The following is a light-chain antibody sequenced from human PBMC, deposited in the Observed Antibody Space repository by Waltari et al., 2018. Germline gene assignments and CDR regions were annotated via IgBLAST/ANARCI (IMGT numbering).Light chain of an antibody. CDR3: QQYYDTPRT. CDR2: WAS. CDR1: QSVLYSSNNKNY. Sequence: DFVMTQSPDSLAVSLGERATINCKSSQSVLYSSNNKNYLAWYQQKPGQPPKLRFSWASTRESGVPDRFSGSGSGTEFTLTISSLQAEDVAVYYCQQYYDTPRTFGQGTKVEIK. J-gene: IGKJ1*01. V-gene: IGKV4-1*01.